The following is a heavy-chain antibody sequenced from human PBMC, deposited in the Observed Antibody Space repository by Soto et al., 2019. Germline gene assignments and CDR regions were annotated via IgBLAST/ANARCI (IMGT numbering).Heavy chain of an antibody. Sequence: QVQLQESGPGLVKASETRSLTCTVSGGSISSYYWSWIRQPPGKGLEWIGYIYYSGSTNYNPSLKSRVTISVDTSKNQFSLKLSSVTAPDTAVYYCARDQIRDGYNFLDYWGQGTLVTVSS. CDR3: ARDQIRDGYNFLDY. V-gene: IGHV4-59*01. CDR1: GGSISSYY. CDR2: IYYSGST. J-gene: IGHJ4*02. D-gene: IGHD5-12*01.